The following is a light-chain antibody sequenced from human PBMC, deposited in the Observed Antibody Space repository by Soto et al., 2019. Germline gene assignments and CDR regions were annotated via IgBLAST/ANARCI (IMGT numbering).Light chain of an antibody. CDR2: DAS. CDR3: QQYEKWPPTT. CDR1: QSVGSK. J-gene: IGKJ1*01. V-gene: IGKV3-15*01. Sequence: EILMTQSPATLAASPGERATLSCRASQSVGSKLAWCQQKPGQPPRLVMFDASIRATGVPARFSGGGSGTEFTLTISSLQSEDFALYYCQQYEKWPPTTFGQGTKVEIK.